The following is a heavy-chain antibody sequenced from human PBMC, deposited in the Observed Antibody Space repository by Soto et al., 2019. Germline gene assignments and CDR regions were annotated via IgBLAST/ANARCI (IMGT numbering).Heavy chain of an antibody. CDR3: AKGLGDIGVVVAATDSHFDY. Sequence: QVQLVESGGGVVQPGRSLRLSCAASGFTFSSYGMHWVRQAPGKGLEWVAVISYDGSNKYYADSVKGRFTISRDNSKNTLSLQMNSLRAEDTAVYYCAKGLGDIGVVVAATDSHFDYWGQGTLVTVSS. V-gene: IGHV3-30*18. CDR2: ISYDGSNK. J-gene: IGHJ4*02. D-gene: IGHD2-15*01. CDR1: GFTFSSYG.